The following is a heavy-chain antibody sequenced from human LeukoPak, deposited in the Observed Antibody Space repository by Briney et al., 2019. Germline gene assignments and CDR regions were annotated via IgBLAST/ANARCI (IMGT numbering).Heavy chain of an antibody. Sequence: GASVKVSCKASGYTFTSYYMHWVRQAPGQGLEWMGIINPSGGSTSYAQKFQGRVTMTRDTSTSTVYMKLSSLRSEDTAVYYCARVQYYYDSSGYYPTHWGQGTLATVSS. CDR1: GYTFTSYY. J-gene: IGHJ4*02. V-gene: IGHV1-46*01. CDR3: ARVQYYYDSSGYYPTH. D-gene: IGHD3-22*01. CDR2: INPSGGST.